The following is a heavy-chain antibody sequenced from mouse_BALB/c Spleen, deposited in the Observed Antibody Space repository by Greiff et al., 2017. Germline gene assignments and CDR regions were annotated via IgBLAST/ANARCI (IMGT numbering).Heavy chain of an antibody. V-gene: IGHV5-6-5*01. CDR1: GFTFSSYA. CDR2: ISSGGST. Sequence: EVQGVESGGGLVKPGGSLKLSCAASGFTFSSYAMSWVRQTPEKRLEWVASISSGGSTYYPDSVKGRFTISRDNARNILYLQMSSLRSEDTAMYYCARGLTTVVDYYAMDYWGQGTSVTVSS. J-gene: IGHJ4*01. CDR3: ARGLTTVVDYYAMDY. D-gene: IGHD1-1*01.